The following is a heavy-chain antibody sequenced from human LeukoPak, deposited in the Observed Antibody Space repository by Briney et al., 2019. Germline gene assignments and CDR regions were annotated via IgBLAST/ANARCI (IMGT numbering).Heavy chain of an antibody. CDR1: GYSFTSYW. CDR2: IYLGDSDT. D-gene: IGHD6-13*01. V-gene: IGHV5-51*01. Sequence: KHGESLKISCKGSGYSFTSYWIGWVRQMPEKVLERMEIIYLGDSDTRYSLSFQGQVTISADKSISTAYLQWSSLKASDTAMYYCAIRLAAAGISAFDIWGQGTMVTVSS. J-gene: IGHJ3*02. CDR3: AIRLAAAGISAFDI.